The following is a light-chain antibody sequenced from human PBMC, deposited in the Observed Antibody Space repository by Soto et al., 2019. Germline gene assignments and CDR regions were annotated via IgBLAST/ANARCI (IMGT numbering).Light chain of an antibody. CDR1: QSVSSNH. Sequence: DIVLTQSPGTLSLSPGERATLYCRASQSVSSNHLAWYQQKPGQAPRLLIYGGSSRATGIPVRFSGSGSETDFTLTITRLEPEDFAVYFCQQYGSSPPTVGGGTKVDIK. CDR2: GGS. J-gene: IGKJ4*01. CDR3: QQYGSSPPT. V-gene: IGKV3-20*01.